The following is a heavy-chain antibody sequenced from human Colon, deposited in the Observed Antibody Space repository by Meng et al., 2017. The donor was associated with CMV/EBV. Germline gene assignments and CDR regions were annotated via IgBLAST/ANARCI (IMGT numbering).Heavy chain of an antibody. D-gene: IGHD3-16*01. V-gene: IGHV3-7*03. CDR3: ARIQAGAVVFGAGPIDL. CDR2: IKQDGSET. CDR1: QFSFNNFW. J-gene: IGHJ5*02. Sequence: GGSLRLSCTSSQFSFNNFWMNWVRQAPGKGLEWVANIKQDGSETYYVDSVKGRFTISRDDAKNSLHLQMNSLRPEDTGVYYCARIQAGAVVFGAGPIDLWGRGTQVTVSS.